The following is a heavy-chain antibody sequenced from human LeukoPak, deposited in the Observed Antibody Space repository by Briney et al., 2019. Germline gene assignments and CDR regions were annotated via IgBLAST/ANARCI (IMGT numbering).Heavy chain of an antibody. J-gene: IGHJ4*02. Sequence: GGSLRLSCAASGFTFSSYAMSWVRQTPGKGLEWVSAISGSVGSTYYADSVKGRFTSSRDNSKNTLYLQMNSLRAEDTAVYYCAKAVTGITMIVVAETTGYYFDYWGQGTLVTVSS. CDR2: ISGSVGST. V-gene: IGHV3-23*01. CDR1: GFTFSSYA. D-gene: IGHD3-22*01. CDR3: AKAVTGITMIVVAETTGYYFDY.